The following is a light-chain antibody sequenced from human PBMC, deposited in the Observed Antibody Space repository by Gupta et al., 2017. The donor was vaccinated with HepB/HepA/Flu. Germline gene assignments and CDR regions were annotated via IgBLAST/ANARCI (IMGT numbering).Light chain of an antibody. CDR2: AAS. Sequence: DIQMTQSPSSLSASVGDRVTITCRASQRISSYLNWYQQKPGKAPKLLIYAASSLQSGVPSRFSGSGSGTDFTLTISRRQPEDFATYYCQQRDSTPFTFGHGTNVDIK. CDR1: QRISSY. J-gene: IGKJ3*01. V-gene: IGKV1-39*01. CDR3: QQRDSTPFT.